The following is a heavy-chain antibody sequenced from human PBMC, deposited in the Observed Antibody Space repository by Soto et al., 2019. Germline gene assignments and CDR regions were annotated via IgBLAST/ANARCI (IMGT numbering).Heavy chain of an antibody. J-gene: IGHJ6*02. CDR1: GFTFSSYG. D-gene: IGHD1-26*01. CDR2: ISYDGSNK. V-gene: IGHV3-30*03. Sequence: PGGSLRLSCAASGFTFSSYGMHWVGQAPGKGLEWVAVISYDGSNKYYADSVKGRFTISRDNSKNTLYLQMNSLRAEDTAVYYCARRFYSGSPLYYYGMDVWGQGTTDTVSS. CDR3: ARRFYSGSPLYYYGMDV.